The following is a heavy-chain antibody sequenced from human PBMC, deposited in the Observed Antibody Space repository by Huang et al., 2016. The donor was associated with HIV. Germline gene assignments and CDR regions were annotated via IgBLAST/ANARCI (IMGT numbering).Heavy chain of an antibody. D-gene: IGHD3-22*01. J-gene: IGHJ2*01. CDR2: ILYYEKNK. CDR1: GFTFSSYV. CDR3: AKDHDSGGLYWFFDL. Sequence: QVQLVESGGGVVQPGVSLRLSCAAFGFTFSSYVMHWVRQATGKGLVWVAGILYYEKNKYYADSVKGRLPISRANTKNTLYLQMNSLRTEDTAVYYCAKDHDSGGLYWFFDLWGRGTLVAVSS. V-gene: IGHV3-30*02.